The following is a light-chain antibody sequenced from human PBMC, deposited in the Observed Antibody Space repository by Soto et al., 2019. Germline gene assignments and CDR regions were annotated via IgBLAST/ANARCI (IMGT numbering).Light chain of an antibody. CDR2: GAS. CDR1: QSVGSY. V-gene: IGKV3-11*01. J-gene: IGKJ2*01. Sequence: ETVLTQSPDTLSLSPGERVTLSCRASQSVGSYLVWYQQKPGQAPRLLIYGASNRATGIPARFSGSGSGTDFTLTISSLEPEDFAVYYCQHRSNGFGQGTKLEIK. CDR3: QHRSNG.